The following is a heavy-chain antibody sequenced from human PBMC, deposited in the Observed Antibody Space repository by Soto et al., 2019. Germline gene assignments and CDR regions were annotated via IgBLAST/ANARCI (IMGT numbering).Heavy chain of an antibody. V-gene: IGHV3-15*05. J-gene: IGHJ4*02. CDR2: IKSRTGVGKI. CDR1: GVSFSNAW. CDR3: AVDQDSRRFAN. Sequence: EVQLVESGGGVVKPGTTLRLSCEASGVSFSNAWMSWVRQAPGKGLEWVGRIKSRTGVGKIEDGTPVKGRFTISSEDSKNTVFLQMKSLQSDDTGVYFCAVDQDSRRFANWGQGTQVTV. D-gene: IGHD2-15*01.